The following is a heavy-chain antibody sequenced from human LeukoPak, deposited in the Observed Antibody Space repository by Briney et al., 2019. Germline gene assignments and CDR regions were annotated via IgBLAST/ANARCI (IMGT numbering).Heavy chain of an antibody. V-gene: IGHV4-59*01. J-gene: IGHJ6*02. CDR1: GGSISSYY. D-gene: IGHD3-22*01. CDR2: IYYSGST. CDR3: ARENYYDSSGYSEGMDV. Sequence: PSETLSLTCTVSGGSISSYYWSWIRQPPGKGLEWIGYIYYSGSTNYNPSLKSRVTISVDTSKNQFSLKLSSVTAADTAVYYCARENYYDSSGYSEGMDVWGQGTTVTVS.